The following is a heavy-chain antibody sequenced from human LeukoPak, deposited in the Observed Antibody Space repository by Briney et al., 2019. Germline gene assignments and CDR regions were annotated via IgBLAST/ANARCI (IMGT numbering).Heavy chain of an antibody. Sequence: GESLKISCKGSGYTFSSYWIGWVRQMPGKGLEWMGIIYPDDSDTRYSPSFQGQVTISADKSISTAYLQWSSLKASDTAMYYCARSTQRYNWNGFDYWGQGTLVTVSS. J-gene: IGHJ4*02. CDR3: ARSTQRYNWNGFDY. D-gene: IGHD1-20*01. CDR1: GYTFSSYW. CDR2: IYPDDSDT. V-gene: IGHV5-51*01.